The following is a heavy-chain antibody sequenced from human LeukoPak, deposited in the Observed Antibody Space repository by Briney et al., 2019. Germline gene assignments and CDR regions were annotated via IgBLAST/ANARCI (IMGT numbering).Heavy chain of an antibody. D-gene: IGHD2-15*01. J-gene: IGHJ4*02. CDR3: ARLGLMRYCSGGNCHPDY. V-gene: IGHV5-51*01. Sequence: GESLKISCKGSGYSFATYFIGWVRQVPGKGREWMGMIYPGDADTRYSPSFQGQVTISADKSISTAYLQWSSLKASDTAIYFCARLGLMRYCSGGNCHPDYWGQGTLVTVSS. CDR2: IYPGDADT. CDR1: GYSFATYF.